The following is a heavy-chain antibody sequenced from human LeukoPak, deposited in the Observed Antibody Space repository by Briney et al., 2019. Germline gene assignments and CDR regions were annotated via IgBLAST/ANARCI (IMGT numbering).Heavy chain of an antibody. V-gene: IGHV3-23*01. Sequence: GGSLRLSCAASGFSFRSHGMNWVRQAPGKGLEWVSGISPRGDITYYKESVRGRFTISRDNFKNMVSLQLNSLRAEDTAMYYCAKDDDWGRFNHWGQGTLVTVSS. CDR3: AKDDDWGRFNH. D-gene: IGHD3-16*01. CDR2: ISPRGDIT. CDR1: GFSFRSHG. J-gene: IGHJ1*01.